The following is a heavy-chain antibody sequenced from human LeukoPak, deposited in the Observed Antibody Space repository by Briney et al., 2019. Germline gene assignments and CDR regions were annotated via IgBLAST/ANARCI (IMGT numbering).Heavy chain of an antibody. CDR2: MSYDGTNK. J-gene: IGHJ4*02. D-gene: IGHD2-15*01. Sequence: QPGGSLRLSCEASGFTFSTCGIHWVRQAPGKGLEWVALMSYDGTNKYYADSVKGRFTISRDSSNDTLYLQMSSLRPEDTALYYCAKDHSGSGRAFESWGQGTLVSVSS. CDR3: AKDHSGSGRAFES. V-gene: IGHV3-30*04. CDR1: GFTFSTCG.